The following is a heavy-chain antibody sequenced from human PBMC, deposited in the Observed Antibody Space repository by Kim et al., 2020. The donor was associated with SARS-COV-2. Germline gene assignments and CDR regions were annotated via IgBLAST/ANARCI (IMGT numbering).Heavy chain of an antibody. Sequence: GGSLRLSCRSSGFTFGDYAINWVRQAPGKGLEWVGFIRDKAHGGTPDYAASLRGRFAISRDDSKSIAYLQMNSLKTGDTAVYYCTNERYWGQGTLVTVPS. CDR2: IRDKAHGGTP. CDR3: TNERY. J-gene: IGHJ4*02. V-gene: IGHV3-49*04. CDR1: GFTFGDYA.